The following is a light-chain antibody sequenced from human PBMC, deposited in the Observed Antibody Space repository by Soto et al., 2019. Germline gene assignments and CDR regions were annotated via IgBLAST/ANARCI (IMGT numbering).Light chain of an antibody. CDR2: HAS. V-gene: IGKV3-15*01. J-gene: IGKJ1*01. Sequence: EMRVTQSAATLTVSPGERATLSCRASQSVSNNLAWFQQKPGQAPRLLIYHASTRATGIPARFSGSGSGTEFTLIISSLQSEDFAVYYCQQYNNWWTFGQGTKVDIK. CDR3: QQYNNWWT. CDR1: QSVSNN.